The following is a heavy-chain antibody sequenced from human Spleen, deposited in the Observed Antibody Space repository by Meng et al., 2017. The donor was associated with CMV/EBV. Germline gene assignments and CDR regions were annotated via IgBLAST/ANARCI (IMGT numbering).Heavy chain of an antibody. CDR2: IYNSGTT. CDR1: GGSISTYY. Sequence: SETLSLTCTVSGGSISTYYWSWIRQPPGKGLEWIGYIYNSGTTSYNPSLKSRATISVDTSKNQFSLKLKSVTTADTAVYYCARDGEYQLLFSAYYGMDVWGQGTTVTVSS. D-gene: IGHD2-2*01. J-gene: IGHJ6*02. V-gene: IGHV4-59*01. CDR3: ARDGEYQLLFSAYYGMDV.